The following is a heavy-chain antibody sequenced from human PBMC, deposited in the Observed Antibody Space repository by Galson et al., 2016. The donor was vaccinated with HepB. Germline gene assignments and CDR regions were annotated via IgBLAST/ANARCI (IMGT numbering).Heavy chain of an antibody. CDR1: GFTFGAYT. V-gene: IGHV3-21*03. Sequence: SLRLSCAASGFTFGAYTMNWVRQSPGKGLEWVSTVSSDSLSKYYADSVGGRFTVSRDNVNNALFLQMNSLRADDTGAYYCARDRGYWGMDVWGQGTTVTIPS. J-gene: IGHJ6*02. D-gene: IGHD6-25*01. CDR2: VSSDSLSK. CDR3: ARDRGYWGMDV.